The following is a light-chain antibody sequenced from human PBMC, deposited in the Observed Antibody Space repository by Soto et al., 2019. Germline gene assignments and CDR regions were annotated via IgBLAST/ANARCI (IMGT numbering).Light chain of an antibody. CDR2: EVA. V-gene: IGLV2-14*01. CDR1: SRDIGFYNY. CDR3: SSYTNTGTLYV. J-gene: IGLJ1*01. Sequence: QSALTQPASVSGSPGQSITISCTGTSRDIGFYNYVSWYQQHPGKAPKLIIYEVAKRPSGVSSRFSGSKSGNTASLTISGLQADDEADYHCSSYTNTGTLYVFGTGTKLTVL.